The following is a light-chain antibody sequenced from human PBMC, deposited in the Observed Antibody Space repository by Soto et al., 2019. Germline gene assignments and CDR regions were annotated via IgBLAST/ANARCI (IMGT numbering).Light chain of an antibody. CDR2: TAS. V-gene: IGKV1-6*01. CDR3: LQDYSYPRT. J-gene: IGKJ1*01. Sequence: IQMTQSPSSLSASIGDRVTITCRAGQTISNYLNWNQQKAGKAPNVLISTASRLQSGVPSRFSGSGSGTDFTLTITGLQPEDFGTYYCLQDYSYPRTFGQGTKVDI. CDR1: QTISNY.